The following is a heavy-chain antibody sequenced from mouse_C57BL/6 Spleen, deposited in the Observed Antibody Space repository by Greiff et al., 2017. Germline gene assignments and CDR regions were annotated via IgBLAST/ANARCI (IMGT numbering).Heavy chain of an antibody. D-gene: IGHD2-4*01. CDR2: IRLKSDNYAT. CDR3: TADGGDYDD. J-gene: IGHJ2*01. CDR1: GFTFSNYW. V-gene: IGHV6-3*01. Sequence: EVKLVESGGGLVQPGGSMKLSCVASGFTFSNYWMNWVRQSPEKGLEWVAQIRLKSDNYATHYAESVKGRFTISRADSKSSVYLQMNNLRAEDTGIYYCTADGGDYDDWGQGTTLTVSS.